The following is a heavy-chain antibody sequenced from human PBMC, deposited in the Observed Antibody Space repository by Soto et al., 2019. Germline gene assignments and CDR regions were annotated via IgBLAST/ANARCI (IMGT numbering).Heavy chain of an antibody. Sequence: GASVKVSCKASGGTFSSYGISWVRQAPGQGLEWMGGIIPIFGTAYFAQKLQGRVTIIANESTSTAYMELSSLRSEDTAVYYCARALNSYDILTPAGWFDPWGQGTLVTVSS. J-gene: IGHJ5*02. CDR3: ARALNSYDILTPAGWFDP. V-gene: IGHV1-69*13. CDR1: GGTFSSYG. D-gene: IGHD3-9*01. CDR2: IIPIFGTA.